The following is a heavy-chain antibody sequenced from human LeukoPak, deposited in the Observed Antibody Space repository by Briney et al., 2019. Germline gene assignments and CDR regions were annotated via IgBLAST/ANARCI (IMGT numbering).Heavy chain of an antibody. CDR1: GFTFSSYA. Sequence: SGGSLRLSCTASGFTFSSYAMSWVRQAPGKGLEWVSAISGSGGSTYYADSVKGRFTISRDNAKNSLYLQLNSLRVEDTAVYYCARDLSYFDYWGQGALVTVSS. CDR3: ARDLSYFDY. J-gene: IGHJ4*02. CDR2: ISGSGGST. V-gene: IGHV3-23*01.